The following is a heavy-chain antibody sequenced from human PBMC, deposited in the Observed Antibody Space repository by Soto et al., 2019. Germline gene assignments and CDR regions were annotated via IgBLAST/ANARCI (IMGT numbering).Heavy chain of an antibody. V-gene: IGHV3-15*07. D-gene: IGHD2-2*01. CDR3: TTDNCRSSTCYLNF. CDR2: IKSKTVGETT. Sequence: GSVRQSCAASDIAFSGSYMNWVCQAPGKGLEWVGRIKSKTVGETTDYSAPVKGRFALSRDDSKNTVSLQMNSLKSEDTAINYCTTDNCRSSTCYLNFWGQGALVTVSS. CDR1: DIAFSGSY. J-gene: IGHJ4*02.